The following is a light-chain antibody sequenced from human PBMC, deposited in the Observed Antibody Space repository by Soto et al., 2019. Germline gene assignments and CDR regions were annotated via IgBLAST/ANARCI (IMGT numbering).Light chain of an antibody. J-gene: IGLJ1*01. CDR2: DNN. CDR1: SSSVGADYG. Sequence: QSVLTQPPSVSGAPGQRVTISCTGSSSSVGADYGVHRYQHLPGTAPKLLIYDNNNRPSGVPDRFSGSKSGASASLAITGLQAGDEADYFCQSYDTGLRVFGTGTTLTVL. CDR3: QSYDTGLRV. V-gene: IGLV1-40*01.